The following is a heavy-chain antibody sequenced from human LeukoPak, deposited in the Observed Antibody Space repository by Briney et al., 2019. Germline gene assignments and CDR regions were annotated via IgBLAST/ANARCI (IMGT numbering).Heavy chain of an antibody. V-gene: IGHV4-30-2*01. CDR3: ARTRYCSSTSCPDAFDI. CDR1: GGSISSGGYY. J-gene: IGHJ3*02. D-gene: IGHD2-2*01. CDR2: IYHSGST. Sequence: PSQTLSLTCTVSGGSISSGGYYWSWIRQPPGKGLEWIGYIYHSGSTYYNPSLKSRVTISVDRSKNQFSLKLSSVTAADTAVYYCARTRYCSSTSCPDAFDIWGQGTMVTVSS.